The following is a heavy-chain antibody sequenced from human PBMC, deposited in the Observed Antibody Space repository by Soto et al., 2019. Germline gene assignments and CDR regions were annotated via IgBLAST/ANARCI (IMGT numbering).Heavy chain of an antibody. Sequence: GSLRLSCAASGFTFSSYGMHWVRQAPGKGLEWVAVISYDGSNKYYADSVKGRFTISRDNSKNTLYLQMNSLRAEDTAVYYCAKEGRYCSSTSCSYGMDVWGQGTTVTVS. J-gene: IGHJ6*02. V-gene: IGHV3-30*18. CDR3: AKEGRYCSSTSCSYGMDV. D-gene: IGHD2-2*01. CDR2: ISYDGSNK. CDR1: GFTFSSYG.